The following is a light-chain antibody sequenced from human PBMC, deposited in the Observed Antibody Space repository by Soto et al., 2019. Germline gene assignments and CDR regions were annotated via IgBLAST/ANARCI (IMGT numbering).Light chain of an antibody. Sequence: EIVMTQSPATLPLSPGERATISCRANQSLGNNIAWYQQKPGQAPRLLIYGASTGATGLPARFSGSGSGTEFTLSISSLQSEDFAVYYCLQYNKWPRTFGQGTKVEIK. J-gene: IGKJ1*01. V-gene: IGKV3-15*01. CDR2: GAS. CDR3: LQYNKWPRT. CDR1: QSLGNN.